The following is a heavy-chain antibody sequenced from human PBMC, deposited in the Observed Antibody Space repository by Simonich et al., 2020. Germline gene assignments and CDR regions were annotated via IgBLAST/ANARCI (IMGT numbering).Heavy chain of an antibody. V-gene: IGHV3-53*04. CDR3: ARAPPKVLNAFDI. Sequence: EVQLVESGGGLVQPGGSLRLSCAASGFTVSSNYMSWVRQAPGKGLEWVSVIYSGGSTYYADSVKGRFTISRHNSKNTLYLQMNSLRAEDTAVYYCARAPPKVLNAFDIWGQGTMVTVSS. CDR2: IYSGGST. J-gene: IGHJ3*02. CDR1: GFTVSSNY.